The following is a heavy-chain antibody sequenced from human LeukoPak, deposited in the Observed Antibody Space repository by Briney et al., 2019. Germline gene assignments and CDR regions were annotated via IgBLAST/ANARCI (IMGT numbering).Heavy chain of an antibody. Sequence: TGGSLRLSCAASGFTFSSYGMHWVRQAPGKGLEWVAVIWYDGSNKYYADSVKGRFTISRDNSKNTLYLQMNSLRAEDTAVYYCARDLCTSCYAGGWFDPWGQGTLVTVSS. CDR2: IWYDGSNK. V-gene: IGHV3-33*01. CDR1: GFTFSSYG. D-gene: IGHD2-2*01. J-gene: IGHJ5*02. CDR3: ARDLCTSCYAGGWFDP.